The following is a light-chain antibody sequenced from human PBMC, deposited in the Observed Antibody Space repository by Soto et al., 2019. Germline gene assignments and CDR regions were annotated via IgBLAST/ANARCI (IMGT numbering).Light chain of an antibody. CDR3: QQYGSSGT. J-gene: IGKJ1*01. CDR2: WAS. Sequence: DIVMTQSPDSLAVSLGERATINCKSSQSVLYSSNNKNYLAWYQQKPGQPPKALIYWASTRESGVPDRFSGSGSGTDFTLTISRLEPEDFAVYYCQQYGSSGTFGQGTKVEIK. CDR1: QSVLYSSNNKNY. V-gene: IGKV4-1*01.